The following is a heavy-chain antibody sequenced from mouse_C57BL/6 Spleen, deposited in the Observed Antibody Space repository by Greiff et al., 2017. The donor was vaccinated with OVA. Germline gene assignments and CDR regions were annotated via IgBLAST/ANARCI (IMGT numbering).Heavy chain of an antibody. J-gene: IGHJ2*01. CDR1: GYTFTSYW. CDR3: ARSERSFDY. V-gene: IGHV1-50*01. Sequence: VLLQQPGAEFVKPGASVKLSCKASGYTFTSYWMQWVKQRPGQGLEWIGEIDPSDSYTNYNQKFKGKATLTVDTSSSTAYMQLSRLTSEDSAVYYCARSERSFDYWGQGTTLTVSS. CDR2: IDPSDSYT.